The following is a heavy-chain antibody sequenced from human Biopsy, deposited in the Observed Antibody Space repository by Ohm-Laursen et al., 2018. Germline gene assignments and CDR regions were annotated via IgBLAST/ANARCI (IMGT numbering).Heavy chain of an antibody. CDR3: ASYSHHYYDFDY. J-gene: IGHJ4*02. Sequence: TLSLTCAVSGGSVTSDSSYWSWIRQPPGKGLGWIGYISYSGSTKYNPSLKSPVTISVDTSKNQFSLKLSSVTAADTAVYYCASYSHHYYDFDYWGQGTLVTVSS. CDR2: ISYSGST. CDR1: GGSVTSDSSY. V-gene: IGHV4-61*01. D-gene: IGHD3-16*01.